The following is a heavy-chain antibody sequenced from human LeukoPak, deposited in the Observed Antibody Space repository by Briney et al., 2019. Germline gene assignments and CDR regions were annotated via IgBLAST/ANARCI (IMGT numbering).Heavy chain of an antibody. D-gene: IGHD3-3*01. J-gene: IGHJ4*02. CDR3: AKEGPRLRFLEWLLSTGYFDY. CDR1: GFTFSTYS. CDR2: ISRSISSI. V-gene: IGHV3-21*01. Sequence: PGGSLRLSCAASGFTFSTYSMNWARQAPGEGLEWVSSISRSISSIYYADSVKGRFTISRDNAKNSLYLQMNSLRAEDTAVYYCAKEGPRLRFLEWLLSTGYFDYWGQGTLVTVSS.